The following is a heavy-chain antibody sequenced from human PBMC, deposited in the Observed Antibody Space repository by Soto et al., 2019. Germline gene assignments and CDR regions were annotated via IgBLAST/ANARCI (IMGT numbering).Heavy chain of an antibody. D-gene: IGHD6-19*01. Sequence: EVQLVESGGGWIQPGGSLRLSCAASGFAVSSKYMTWVRQAPGKRLEWVSVIYGGGTTYYADSVKGRFTISSHTSKNTLYLQMNRLRAEDTAVYHFVQTLGWPGFDFWGQGSLGTVSS. V-gene: IGHV3-53*01. CDR2: IYGGGTT. J-gene: IGHJ4*02. CDR3: VQTLGWPGFDF. CDR1: GFAVSSKY.